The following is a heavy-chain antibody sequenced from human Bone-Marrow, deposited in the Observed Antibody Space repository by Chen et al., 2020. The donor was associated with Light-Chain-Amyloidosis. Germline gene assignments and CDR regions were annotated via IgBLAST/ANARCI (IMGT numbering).Heavy chain of an antibody. Sequence: EVPLEKSWPEVKKPGEALKITCKGSGYTFPNYWIGWVRQMLGKGLEWMGVIYPDDSDARYSPAFEGQVTISADKSITTAYLQWRSLKASDTAMYYCARRRDGYNFDYWGQGTLVTVSS. V-gene: IGHV5-51*01. CDR3: ARRRDGYNFDY. CDR1: GYTFPNYW. CDR2: IYPDDSDA. D-gene: IGHD5-12*01. J-gene: IGHJ4*02.